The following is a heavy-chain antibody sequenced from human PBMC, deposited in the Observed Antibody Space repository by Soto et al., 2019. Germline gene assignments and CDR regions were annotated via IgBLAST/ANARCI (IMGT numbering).Heavy chain of an antibody. J-gene: IGHJ6*02. Sequence: GGSRRRSWEVSGFTFSSYVMNWGRQAPDKGLEWVSTIGIGGDTYYADSVKGRFTISRDKSKNTLFLQMNSLRAEDTALYFCAKDGTTAGTHYYGMDVWGQGTTVTVSS. CDR3: AKDGTTAGTHYYGMDV. D-gene: IGHD6-13*01. V-gene: IGHV3-23*01. CDR1: GFTFSSYV. CDR2: IGIGGDT.